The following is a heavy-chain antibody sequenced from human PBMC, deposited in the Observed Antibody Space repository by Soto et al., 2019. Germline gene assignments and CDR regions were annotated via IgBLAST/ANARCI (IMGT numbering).Heavy chain of an antibody. CDR1: GGSISSGDYY. CDR3: ARELWPGGYYGSGSYSP. CDR2: IYYSGST. J-gene: IGHJ5*02. D-gene: IGHD3-10*01. Sequence: QVQLQESGPGLVKPSQTLSLTCTVSGGSISSGDYYWSWIRQPPGKGLEWIGYIYYSGSTYYNPSLKSRVTISVDTSKNQFSLKLSSVTAADTAVYYCARELWPGGYYGSGSYSPWSQGTLVTVSS. V-gene: IGHV4-30-4*01.